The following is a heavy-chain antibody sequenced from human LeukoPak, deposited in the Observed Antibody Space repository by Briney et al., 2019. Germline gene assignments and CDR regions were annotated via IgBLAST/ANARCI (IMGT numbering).Heavy chain of an antibody. D-gene: IGHD3-10*01. J-gene: IGHJ3*02. V-gene: IGHV1-46*01. CDR3: ASSEGSATHHAFDI. CDR1: GYSFTSHY. Sequence: ASVKVSCKASGYSFTSHYMHWVRQAPGQGLEWMGIINPSGGSTSYAQKFQGRVTMTRDMSTSTVYMELSSLRSEDTAVYYCASSEGSATHHAFDIWGQGTMVTVSS. CDR2: INPSGGST.